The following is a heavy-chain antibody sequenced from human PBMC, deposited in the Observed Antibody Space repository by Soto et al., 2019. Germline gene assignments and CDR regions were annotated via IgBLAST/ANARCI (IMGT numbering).Heavy chain of an antibody. D-gene: IGHD3-3*01. V-gene: IGHV4-34*01. J-gene: IGHJ4*02. CDR1: GGSFSGYY. CDR2: INHSGST. Sequence: SETLSLTCAVYGGSFSGYYWSWIRQPPGKGLEWIGEINHSGSTNYNPSLKSRVTISVDTSKNQFSLKLSSVTAADTAVYYCARCYDLWSGYYTSIVFDYWGQGTLVTVSS. CDR3: ARCYDLWSGYYTSIVFDY.